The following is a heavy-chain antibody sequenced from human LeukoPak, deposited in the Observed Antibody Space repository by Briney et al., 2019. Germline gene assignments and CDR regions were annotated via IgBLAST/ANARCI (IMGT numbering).Heavy chain of an antibody. D-gene: IGHD6-6*01. Sequence: KPSETLSLTCTVSGGSISSYYWSWIRQPPGKGLEWIGYIYYSGSTNYNPSLKRRVTISVDTSKNQFSLKLSSVTAADTAVYYCASLAARPTRYWYFDLWGRGTLVTVSS. J-gene: IGHJ2*01. CDR3: ASLAARPTRYWYFDL. CDR1: GGSISSYY. V-gene: IGHV4-59*12. CDR2: IYYSGST.